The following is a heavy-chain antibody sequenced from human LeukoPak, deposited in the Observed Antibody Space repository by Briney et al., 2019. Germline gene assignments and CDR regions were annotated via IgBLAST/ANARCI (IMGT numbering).Heavy chain of an antibody. V-gene: IGHV3-30*18. CDR3: AKDRIIVIPGPYSWLDS. CDR1: GFTFSSYG. Sequence: PPGGSLRLSCAASGFTFSSYGMHWVRQAPGKGLEWVAVISYDGSNKYYADSVKGRFTISRDNSKNTLYLQMNSLRAEDTALYFCAKDRIIVIPGPYSWLDSWGQGALVTVSS. J-gene: IGHJ5*01. D-gene: IGHD1-26*01. CDR2: ISYDGSNK.